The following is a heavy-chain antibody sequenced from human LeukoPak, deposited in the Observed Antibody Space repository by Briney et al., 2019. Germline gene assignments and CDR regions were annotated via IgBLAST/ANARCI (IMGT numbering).Heavy chain of an antibody. CDR3: ARSESQYYYDSSGYYYGMDV. CDR1: GFTFSSYS. J-gene: IGHJ6*02. D-gene: IGHD3-22*01. Sequence: GGSLRLSCAASGFTFSSYSMNWVRQAPGKGLEWVSSISSSSSYIYYADSVKGRFTISRDNAKNSLYLQMNSLRAEDTAVYYCARSESQYYYDSSGYYYGMDVWGQGTTVTVSS. CDR2: ISSSSSYI. V-gene: IGHV3-21*01.